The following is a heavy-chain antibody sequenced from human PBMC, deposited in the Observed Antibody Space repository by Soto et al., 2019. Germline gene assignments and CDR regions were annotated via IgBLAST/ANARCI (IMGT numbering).Heavy chain of an antibody. CDR2: VSHDGRNT. J-gene: IGHJ4*02. V-gene: IGHV3-30*18. CDR3: AKGGRQWLVTSDGNY. Sequence: VQLVESGGGVVQPGRSLRLSCAASGFTFSDYAMHWVRQAPGKGLEWVAVVSHDGRNTHYADSVKGRFTISRDSSKNTVSLEMTGLGAEDKAVYYCAKGGRQWLVTSDGNYWGQGALVTVSS. D-gene: IGHD6-19*01. CDR1: GFTFSDYA.